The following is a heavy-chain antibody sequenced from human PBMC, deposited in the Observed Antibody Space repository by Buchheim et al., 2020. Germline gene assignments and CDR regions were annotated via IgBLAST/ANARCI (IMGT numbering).Heavy chain of an antibody. V-gene: IGHV3-30-3*01. Sequence: QVQLVESGGGVVQPGRSLRLSCAASGFTFSSYAMHWVRQAPGKGLEWVAVISYDGSNKYYADSVKGRFTISRDNSKNTLYLQMNSLRAEDTAVYYCARGRYDSSGYYPYFQHWGQGTL. CDR2: ISYDGSNK. D-gene: IGHD3-22*01. CDR1: GFTFSSYA. J-gene: IGHJ1*01. CDR3: ARGRYDSSGYYPYFQH.